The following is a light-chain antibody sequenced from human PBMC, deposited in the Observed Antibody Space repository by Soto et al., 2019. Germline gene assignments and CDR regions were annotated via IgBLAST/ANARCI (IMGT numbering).Light chain of an antibody. Sequence: EIVLTQSPGTLSLSPGERATLSCRASQSVSSSYLAWYQQKPGQALRLLIHGVSTRATGIPDRFSGSGSGTDFTLTISRLEPEDFAVYYCQQYVTSPYIFGQGTKLEIK. V-gene: IGKV3-20*01. CDR1: QSVSSSY. J-gene: IGKJ2*01. CDR2: GVS. CDR3: QQYVTSPYI.